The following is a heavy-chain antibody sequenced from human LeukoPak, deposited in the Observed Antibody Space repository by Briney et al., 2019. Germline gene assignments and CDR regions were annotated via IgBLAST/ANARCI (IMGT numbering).Heavy chain of an antibody. Sequence: QPGGSLRLSCAASGFTFSSYWMHWVRQAPGKGLVWVSRINSDGSSTSYADSVKGRFTISRDNAKNTLYLQMNSLRAEDTAVYYCARSGGSGWYGDFDYGGQGTLVTVSS. CDR2: INSDGSST. CDR3: ARSGGSGWYGDFDY. V-gene: IGHV3-74*01. D-gene: IGHD6-19*01. CDR1: GFTFSSYW. J-gene: IGHJ4*02.